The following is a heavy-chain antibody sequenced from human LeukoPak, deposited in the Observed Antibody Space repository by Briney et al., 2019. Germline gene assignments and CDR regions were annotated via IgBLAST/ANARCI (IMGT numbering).Heavy chain of an antibody. CDR3: ERGDILTGYWYYFDY. D-gene: IGHD3-9*01. V-gene: IGHV4-59*01. Sequence: PSEALSHTCTVSGGSINSYYWSWIRQPPGKGLEWIGYIYYSGSTNYNPSLKSRVTISVDTSKNQYSLKLRSVTAADTAVYYCERGDILTGYWYYFDYWGQGTIVTVSS. CDR1: GGSINSYY. J-gene: IGHJ4*02. CDR2: IYYSGST.